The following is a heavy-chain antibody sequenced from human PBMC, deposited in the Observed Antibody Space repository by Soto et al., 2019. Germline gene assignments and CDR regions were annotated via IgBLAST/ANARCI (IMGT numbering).Heavy chain of an antibody. V-gene: IGHV3-7*01. Sequence: PGVSPRLSSAASGFTFSSYWMSWVRQAPGKGLEWVANIKQDGSEKYYVDSVKGRFTISRDNAKNSLYLQLNSLRAEDTAVYYCARDRYNWNYGADTYYYYIDVWGKGTTVTVSS. CDR2: IKQDGSEK. J-gene: IGHJ6*03. CDR1: GFTFSSYW. CDR3: ARDRYNWNYGADTYYYYIDV. D-gene: IGHD1-7*01.